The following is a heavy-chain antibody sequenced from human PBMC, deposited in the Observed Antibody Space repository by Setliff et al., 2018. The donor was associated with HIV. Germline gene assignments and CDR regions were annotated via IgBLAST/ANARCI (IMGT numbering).Heavy chain of an antibody. Sequence: GGSLRLSCSASGFTFSSYGMNWVRQAPGKGPEWVAHVRYDGSNKYYADSVKGRFTISRDNSKNTLYLQMNSLRAEDTAVYYCAREPDYDILTGYPEDYYFDYWGQGTLVTVSS. V-gene: IGHV3-33*01. J-gene: IGHJ4*02. CDR1: GFTFSSYG. CDR2: VRYDGSNK. CDR3: AREPDYDILTGYPEDYYFDY. D-gene: IGHD3-9*01.